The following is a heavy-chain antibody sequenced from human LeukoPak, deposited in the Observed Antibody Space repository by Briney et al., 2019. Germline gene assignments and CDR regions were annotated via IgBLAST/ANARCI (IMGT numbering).Heavy chain of an antibody. J-gene: IGHJ4*02. D-gene: IGHD5-18*01. CDR1: GGSFSGYY. CDR3: AKGGVGGYSYGWGDY. V-gene: IGHV4-34*01. CDR2: INHSGST. Sequence: PSETLSVTCAVYGGSFSGYYWSWLRQPPGKGLEWIGEINHSGSTNYNPSLKSRVTISVDTSKNQFSLKLSSVTAADTAVYYCAKGGVGGYSYGWGDYWGQGTLVTVSS.